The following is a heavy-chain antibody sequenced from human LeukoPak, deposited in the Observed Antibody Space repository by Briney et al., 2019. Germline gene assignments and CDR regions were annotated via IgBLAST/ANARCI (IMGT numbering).Heavy chain of an antibody. CDR2: ISWNGGSI. V-gene: IGHV3-9*01. CDR1: GFTFDDYA. D-gene: IGHD6-19*01. Sequence: GRSLRLSCAASGFTFDDYAMHWVRQAPGKGLEWVSGISWNGGSIGYADSVKGRFTISRDNAKNSLYLQMNSLRAEDTALYYCAKVMIGWSNLWDAFDIWGQGTMVTVSS. J-gene: IGHJ3*02. CDR3: AKVMIGWSNLWDAFDI.